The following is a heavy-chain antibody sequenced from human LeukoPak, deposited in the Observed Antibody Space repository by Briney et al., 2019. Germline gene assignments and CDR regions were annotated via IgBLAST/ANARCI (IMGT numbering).Heavy chain of an antibody. CDR1: GFTFSNHN. CDR3: ARAWDCSGGSCGKGSYYYYYGMDV. Sequence: GGSLRLSCAASGFTFSNHNMVWVRQPPGKGLEWSSYISDSSITMYYADSVKGRFTIARDNAKNSLYLQMKRLRAEDTAVYYCARAWDCSGGSCGKGSYYYYYGMDVWGQGTTVTVSS. CDR2: ISDSSITM. J-gene: IGHJ6*02. V-gene: IGHV3-48*04. D-gene: IGHD2-15*01.